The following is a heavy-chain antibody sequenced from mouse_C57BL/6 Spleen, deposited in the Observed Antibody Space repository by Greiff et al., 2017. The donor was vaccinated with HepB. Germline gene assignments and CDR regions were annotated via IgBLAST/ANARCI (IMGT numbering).Heavy chain of an antibody. D-gene: IGHD1-1*01. J-gene: IGHJ1*03. CDR1: GFTFSDYY. V-gene: IGHV5-16*01. CDR3: ARAYYGSNFDV. Sequence: EVKLVESEGGLVQPGRSMKLSCTASGFTFSDYYMAWVRQVPEKGLEWVANINYDGSSTYYLDSLKSRFIISRDNAKNILYLQMSSLKSEDTATYYCARAYYGSNFDVWGTGTTVTVSS. CDR2: INYDGSST.